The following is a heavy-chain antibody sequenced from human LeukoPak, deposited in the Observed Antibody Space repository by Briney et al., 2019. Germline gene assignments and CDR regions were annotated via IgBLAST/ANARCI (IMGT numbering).Heavy chain of an antibody. CDR3: AREGRGYKVAKFDY. CDR1: GFTFSSYW. Sequence: PGGSLRLSCAASGFTFSSYWMSWVRQAPGKGLEWVANIKQDGSEKYYVDSVKSRFTISRDNAKNSLYLQMNSLRAEDTAVYYCAREGRGYKVAKFDYWGQGTLVTVSS. V-gene: IGHV3-7*01. CDR2: IKQDGSEK. J-gene: IGHJ4*02. D-gene: IGHD3-22*01.